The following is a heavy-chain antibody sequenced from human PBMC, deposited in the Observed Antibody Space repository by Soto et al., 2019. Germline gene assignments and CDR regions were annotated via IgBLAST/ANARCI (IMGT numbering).Heavy chain of an antibody. V-gene: IGHV1-3*04. CDR3: AREYCGGNSCYCSYY. D-gene: IGHD2-21*01. J-gene: IGHJ4*02. CDR2: TNTGNGDT. CDR1: GYIFSTYP. Sequence: ASGKVFCKASGYIFSTYPVQWVRQAPGQSLEWMGWTNTGNGDTKYSQKFQGRVTIARDTSASTAYMELSSLRSEDTAVYYCAREYCGGNSCYCSYYWGQGTLVTVSS.